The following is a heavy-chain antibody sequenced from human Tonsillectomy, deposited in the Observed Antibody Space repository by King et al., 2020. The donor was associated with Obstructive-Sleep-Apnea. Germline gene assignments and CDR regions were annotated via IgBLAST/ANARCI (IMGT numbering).Heavy chain of an antibody. V-gene: IGHV5-10-1*03. CDR1: GYSFTSYW. J-gene: IGHJ4*02. Sequence: QLVQSGAEVKKPGESLRISCKGSGYSFTSYWFTWVRQMPGKGLEWMGRIDPSDSYTNYMPSFQGHVTISVDNSISTAYLQWSSLQASDTAMYYCARTFCGGDCYSSDYWGQGTLVTVSS. CDR2: IDPSDSYT. CDR3: ARTFCGGDCYSSDY. D-gene: IGHD2-21*02.